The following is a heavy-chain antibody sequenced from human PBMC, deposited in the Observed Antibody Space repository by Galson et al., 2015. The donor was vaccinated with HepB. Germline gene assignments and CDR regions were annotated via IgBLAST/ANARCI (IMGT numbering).Heavy chain of an antibody. Sequence: SLRLSCAASGFTFSAYSMNRVRQAPGKGLEWVSAISSSGSYIFYADSLKGRFTISRDNAKNSLYLQMNSLGVEDTAVYYCTREITGTRVFDYWGQGTLVTVSS. CDR3: TREITGTRVFDY. J-gene: IGHJ4*02. D-gene: IGHD1-7*01. CDR2: ISSSGSYI. V-gene: IGHV3-21*01. CDR1: GFTFSAYS.